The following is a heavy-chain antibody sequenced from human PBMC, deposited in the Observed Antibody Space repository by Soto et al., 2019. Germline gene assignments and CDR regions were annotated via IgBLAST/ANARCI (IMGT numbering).Heavy chain of an antibody. V-gene: IGHV1-69*06. Sequence: QVQLVQSGAEVRKPGSSVKVSCEASGGSFNNYVISWLRQAPGQGLEWMGGIIANYEAANYAQKSRGRLKITADKATNTAYMELNSLRPEDTATYYCARYWNAGTLYGAFDIWGQGTTVIVS. CDR2: IIANYEAA. CDR1: GGSFNNYV. J-gene: IGHJ3*02. D-gene: IGHD4-17*01. CDR3: ARYWNAGTLYGAFDI.